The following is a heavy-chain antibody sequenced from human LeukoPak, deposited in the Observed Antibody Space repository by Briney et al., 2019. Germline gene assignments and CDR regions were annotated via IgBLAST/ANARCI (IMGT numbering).Heavy chain of an antibody. CDR3: ASGLRRDWFDP. J-gene: IGHJ5*02. CDR1: GGSISSYY. Sequence: SETLSLTCTVSGGSISSYYWSWIRQSPGKGLEWIGFIYYSGNTNSNPSLKSRVTMSVDTSKNQFFLRLTSVTAADTAVYYCASGLRRDWFDPWGQGTLVTVSS. CDR2: IYYSGNT. D-gene: IGHD2-21*01. V-gene: IGHV4-59*01.